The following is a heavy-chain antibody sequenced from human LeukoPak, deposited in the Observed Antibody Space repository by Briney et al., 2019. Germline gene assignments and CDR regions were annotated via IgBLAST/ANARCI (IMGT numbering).Heavy chain of an antibody. D-gene: IGHD3-3*01. CDR3: AKEGWIFGVVIPVDY. Sequence: GGSLRLSCAASGFTFSSYAVSWVRQAPGKGLEWVSAISGSGGSTYYADSVKGRFTISRDNSKNTLYLQMNSLRAEDTAVYYCAKEGWIFGVVIPVDYWGQGTLVTVSS. V-gene: IGHV3-23*01. CDR1: GFTFSSYA. J-gene: IGHJ4*02. CDR2: ISGSGGST.